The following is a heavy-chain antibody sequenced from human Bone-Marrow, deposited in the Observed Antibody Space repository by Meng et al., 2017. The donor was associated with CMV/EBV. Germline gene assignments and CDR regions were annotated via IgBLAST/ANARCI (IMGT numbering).Heavy chain of an antibody. V-gene: IGHV4-59*01. J-gene: IGHJ6*02. CDR2: IYYSGST. Sequence: SEPLSLPCPVSGGSISSYYWSWIRQPPGKGLEWIGYIYYSGSTNYNPSLKSRVTISVDTSKNQFSLQLSSVTAADTAVYYCASPYSSSWSYYYCMDIWGQGTTVTVSS. CDR3: ASPYSSSWSYYYCMDI. D-gene: IGHD6-13*01. CDR1: GGSISSYY.